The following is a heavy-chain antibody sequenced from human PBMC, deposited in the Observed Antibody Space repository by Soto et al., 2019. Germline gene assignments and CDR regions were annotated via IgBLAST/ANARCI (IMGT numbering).Heavy chain of an antibody. CDR2: IRSKAYGGTT. J-gene: IGHJ6*02. CDR3: TRDIDYGDYVAYYYYGMDV. D-gene: IGHD4-17*01. Sequence: GGSLRLSCTASGFTFGDYAMSWFRQAPGKGLEWVGFIRSKAYGGTTECAASVKGRFTISRDDSKSIAYLQMNSLKTEDTAVYYCTRDIDYGDYVAYYYYGMDVWGQGTTVTVSS. CDR1: GFTFGDYA. V-gene: IGHV3-49*03.